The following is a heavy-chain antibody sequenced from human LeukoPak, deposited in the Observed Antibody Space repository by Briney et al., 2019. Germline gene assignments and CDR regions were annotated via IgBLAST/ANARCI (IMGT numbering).Heavy chain of an antibody. CDR1: GFTFSSYA. V-gene: IGHV3-30-3*01. J-gene: IGHJ4*02. CDR3: ARLAEDY. Sequence: PGGSLRLSCAASGFTFSSYAMHWVRQAPGKGLEWVAVISYDGSNKCYADSVKGRFTISRDNSKNTLYLQMNSLRAEDTAVYYCARLAEDYWGQGTLVTVSS. CDR2: ISYDGSNK.